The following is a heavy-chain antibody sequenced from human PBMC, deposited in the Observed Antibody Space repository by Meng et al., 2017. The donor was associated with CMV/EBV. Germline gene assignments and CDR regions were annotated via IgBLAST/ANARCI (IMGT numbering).Heavy chain of an antibody. J-gene: IGHJ6*02. CDR1: GFTFSSYS. CDR3: ARPHQTSGYYESYYYYGMDV. CDR2: ISSSSSYI. Sequence: GRSLKISCAASGFTFSSYSMNWVRQAPGKGLEWVSSISSSSSYIYYADSGKGRFTISRDNAKNSLYLQMNSLRAEDTAVYYCARPHQTSGYYESYYYYGMDVWGQGTTVTVSS. V-gene: IGHV3-21*01. D-gene: IGHD3-3*01.